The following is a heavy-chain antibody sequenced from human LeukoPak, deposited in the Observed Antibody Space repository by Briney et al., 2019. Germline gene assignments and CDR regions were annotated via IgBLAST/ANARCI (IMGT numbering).Heavy chain of an antibody. CDR2: TRRKGKTYIT. V-gene: IGHV3-72*01. CDR3: AARTETTYN. CDR1: GFSLSDQY. Sequence: GGSLRLSCAASGFSLSDQYMDWVRQAPGKGLEWVGRTRRKGKTYITEYAASVKGRFNISRDDSKNSLYLRMNSLNTEDTAVYYCAARTETTYNWGQGTRATVSS. J-gene: IGHJ4*02. D-gene: IGHD4-11*01.